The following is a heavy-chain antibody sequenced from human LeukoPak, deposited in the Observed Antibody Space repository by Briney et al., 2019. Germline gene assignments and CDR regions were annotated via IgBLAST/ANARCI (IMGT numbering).Heavy chain of an antibody. J-gene: IGHJ4*02. D-gene: IGHD1-26*01. Sequence: GRSLRLSCVASGFTFDDYSIYWVRQAPGKGLEWVSSISCNGGRTAYADSVKGRFTVSRDNTRNSLFLEMNSLRREDTALYYCVRDPNPRGSYWIFDHWGGGTMVTVPS. CDR1: GFTFDDYS. V-gene: IGHV3-9*01. CDR2: ISCNGGRT. CDR3: VRDPNPRGSYWIFDH.